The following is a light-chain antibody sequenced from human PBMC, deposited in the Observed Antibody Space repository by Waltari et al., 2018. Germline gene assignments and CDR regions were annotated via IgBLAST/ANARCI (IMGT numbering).Light chain of an antibody. Sequence: DVVLTQSPLSLPVTLGQPASISCKSSQSLVHSDGNTYLAWFHQRPCQSPRRLIYKVSNRQSGVPDRFSASGSGTDFTLKISRVEAEDGGVFYCMQGTHWPLTFGGGTTVEIK. CDR3: MQGTHWPLT. CDR2: KVS. CDR1: QSLVHSDGNTY. V-gene: IGKV2-30*02. J-gene: IGKJ4*01.